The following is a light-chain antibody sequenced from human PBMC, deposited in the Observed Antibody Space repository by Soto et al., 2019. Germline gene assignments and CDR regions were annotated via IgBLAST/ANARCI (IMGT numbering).Light chain of an antibody. CDR3: SSYTSSSTPLYV. Sequence: QSVLTQPASVSGSPGQSITISCTGTSSDVGGYNYVSWYQQHPGKAPKLMIYDVSNRPSGVSNRFSGSKSGNTASLTISWLQAEDEADYYCSSYTSSSTPLYVFGTGTRSPS. J-gene: IGLJ1*01. CDR1: SSDVGGYNY. V-gene: IGLV2-14*01. CDR2: DVS.